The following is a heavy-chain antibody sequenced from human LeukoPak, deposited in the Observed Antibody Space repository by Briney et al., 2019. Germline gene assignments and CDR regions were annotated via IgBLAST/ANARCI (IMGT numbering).Heavy chain of an antibody. J-gene: IGHJ4*02. CDR2: VSGSGGAT. CDR1: VLTFSSFA. Sequence: GGSLRLSCASSVLTFSSFAMRWVRQAPGKGLEWVSSVSGSGGATYYAGSVKGRFTISRDNSKNTLFLQMSSLRVEDTAIYYCAKEGTYYDSSGYYTHWGQGTLVAVSS. V-gene: IGHV3-23*01. CDR3: AKEGTYYDSSGYYTH. D-gene: IGHD3-22*01.